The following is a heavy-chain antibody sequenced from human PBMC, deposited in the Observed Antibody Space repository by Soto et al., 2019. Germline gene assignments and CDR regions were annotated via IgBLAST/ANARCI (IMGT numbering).Heavy chain of an antibody. D-gene: IGHD6-19*01. J-gene: IGHJ4*02. CDR2: IYFTGTT. V-gene: IGHV4-61*01. Sequence: PSETLSLTCTVAGGSVSSCSYYWSWIRQPPGKGLEWIGYIYFTGTTLYNPSLKSRLAISVDASKNQFSLKLTSVTAADTAVYYCAKDWGSSGWPNWGQGVLVTVSS. CDR3: AKDWGSSGWPN. CDR1: GGSVSSCSYY.